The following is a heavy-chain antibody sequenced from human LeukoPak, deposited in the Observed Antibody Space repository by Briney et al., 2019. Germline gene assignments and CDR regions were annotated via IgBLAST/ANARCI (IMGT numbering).Heavy chain of an antibody. D-gene: IGHD6-6*01. CDR3: ARVVVSSSSDYFDY. V-gene: IGHV3-30*04. Sequence: PGGSLRFSCVGSGFTSIAYALTWARQAPGKGLEWVAVTSYDESNKYYADSVKGRFTISRDNSKKTLYLQMNSLRDEDTAIYYCARVVVSSSSDYFDYWGQGTLVIVSS. J-gene: IGHJ4*02. CDR2: TSYDESNK. CDR1: GFTSIAYA.